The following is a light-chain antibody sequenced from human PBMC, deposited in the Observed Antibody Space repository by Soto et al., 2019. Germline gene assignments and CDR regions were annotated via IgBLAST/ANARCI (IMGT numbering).Light chain of an antibody. CDR3: QQYDNRLT. Sequence: TQSPSSLSASIGDKVIITCQASLDIRDYLNWYQQKPGKAPKLLIYDASNLETGVPSRFSGSGSGTDFTFTISSLQPEDIATYYCQQYDNRLTFGGGTKVDI. CDR2: DAS. V-gene: IGKV1-33*01. J-gene: IGKJ4*01. CDR1: LDIRDY.